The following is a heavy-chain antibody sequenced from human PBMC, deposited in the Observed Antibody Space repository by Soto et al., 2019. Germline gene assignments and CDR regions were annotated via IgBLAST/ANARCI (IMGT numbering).Heavy chain of an antibody. V-gene: IGHV3-33*01. J-gene: IGHJ4*02. CDR2: IWYDGSNK. CDR1: GFTFSSYG. D-gene: IGHD5-18*01. CDR3: ARGGYPSSYYFDY. Sequence: GGSLRLSCAASGFTFSSYGMHWVRQAPGKGLEWVAVIWYDGSNKYYADSVKGRFTISRDNSKNTLYLQMNSLRAEDTAVYYCARGGYPSSYYFDYWGQGTLVTVSS.